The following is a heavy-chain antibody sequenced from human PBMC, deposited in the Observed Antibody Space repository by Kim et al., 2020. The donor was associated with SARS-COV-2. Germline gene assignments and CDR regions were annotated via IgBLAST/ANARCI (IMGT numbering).Heavy chain of an antibody. Sequence: GGSLRLSCAASGFSFSDHYMDWVRQAPGKGLEWVGRIRNKAKNYNTDYAASVKGRFTISRDDPKTSLYLQMDSLRSEDTAVYYCARVVTAASTAPNLFDIWGQGTMVTVSS. CDR2: IRNKAKNYNT. CDR3: ARVVTAASTAPNLFDI. CDR1: GFSFSDHY. J-gene: IGHJ3*02. D-gene: IGHD2-21*02. V-gene: IGHV3-72*01.